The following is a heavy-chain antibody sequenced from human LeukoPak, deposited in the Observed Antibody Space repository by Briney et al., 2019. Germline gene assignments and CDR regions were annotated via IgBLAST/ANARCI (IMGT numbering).Heavy chain of an antibody. J-gene: IGHJ4*02. CDR3: ASSQSITGTTGGFDY. Sequence: GGSLRLSCAASGFTFSSYSMNWVRQASGKGLEWVSSISSSSSYIYYADSVKGRFTISRDNAKNSLYLQMNSLRAEDTAVYYCASSQSITGTTGGFDYWGQGTLVTVSS. D-gene: IGHD1-20*01. CDR2: ISSSSSYI. CDR1: GFTFSSYS. V-gene: IGHV3-21*01.